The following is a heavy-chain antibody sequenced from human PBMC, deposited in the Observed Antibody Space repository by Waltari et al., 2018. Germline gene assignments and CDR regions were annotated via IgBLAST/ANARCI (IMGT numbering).Heavy chain of an antibody. Sequence: EVQLVESGGGLVKPGGSLRLSCVASGFTFSTSRMNWVRQAQGKGLEWVSTISSGSNFIYDEDSVKGRFTISRDNAKNSLYLQMNSLRVEDTAVYYCASLHMDVWGKGTTVTVSS. CDR2: ISSGSNFI. CDR1: GFTFSTSR. J-gene: IGHJ6*03. CDR3: ASLHMDV. V-gene: IGHV3-21*01.